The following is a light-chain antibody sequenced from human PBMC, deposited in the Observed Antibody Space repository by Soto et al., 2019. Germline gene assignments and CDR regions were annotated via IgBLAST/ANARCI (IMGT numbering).Light chain of an antibody. Sequence: EIVMTQSPATLSVSPGERGTLSCGASQSVHSYLGWYQQKPGLAPRLLIYGASTRATGIPARFSGSGSGTEFTLTISSLQPDDFATYYCQHYNSYSEAFGQGTKVDIK. V-gene: IGKV3-15*01. J-gene: IGKJ1*01. CDR2: GAS. CDR3: QHYNSYSEA. CDR1: QSVHSY.